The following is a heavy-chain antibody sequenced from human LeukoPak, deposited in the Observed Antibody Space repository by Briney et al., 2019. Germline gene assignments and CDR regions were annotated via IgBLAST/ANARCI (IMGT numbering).Heavy chain of an antibody. D-gene: IGHD3-3*01. V-gene: IGHV1-8*01. Sequence: ASVKVSCKASGYTFINYNINWVRQATGQGLEWMGWMNPNSGNTGYAQNFQGRVTMTRNTSASTAYMELSSLISEDTAVYYCTRGGEGNYDLWRGYEGYFDAWGHGSLVTVSS. CDR1: GYTFINYN. J-gene: IGHJ5*01. CDR3: TRGGEGNYDLWRGYEGYFDA. CDR2: MNPNSGNT.